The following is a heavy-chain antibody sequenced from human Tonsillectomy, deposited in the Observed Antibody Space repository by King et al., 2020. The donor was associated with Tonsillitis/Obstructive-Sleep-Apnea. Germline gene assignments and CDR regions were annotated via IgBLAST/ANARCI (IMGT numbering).Heavy chain of an antibody. D-gene: IGHD5-12*01. CDR2: IYPSDSYG. CDR1: GYSFASYW. CDR3: AGGGIGYDFAFDI. V-gene: IGHV5-10-1*01. Sequence: QLVQSGAEVKEPGESLRISCKGSGYSFASYWINWVRQMPGKGLEWMGKIYPSDSYGNYSPSFQGHVSFSVDKSISTAHLQWSSLRASDNAMYYCAGGGIGYDFAFDIWGQGTMVTVSS. J-gene: IGHJ3*02.